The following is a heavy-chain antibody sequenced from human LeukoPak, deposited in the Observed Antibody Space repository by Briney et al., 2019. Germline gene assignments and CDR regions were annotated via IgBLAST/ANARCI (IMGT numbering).Heavy chain of an antibody. CDR1: GGSISSYY. V-gene: IGHV4-59*01. CDR3: ARGTGVYYYYYGMDV. J-gene: IGHJ6*02. CDR2: IYYSGST. Sequence: SETLSLTCTVSGGSISSYYWSWIRQPPGKGLEWIGYIYYSGSTNYNPSLKSRVTISVDTSKNQFSLKLSSVTAADTAVYYCARGTGVYYYYYGMDVWGQGTTVTVSS. D-gene: IGHD2-8*02.